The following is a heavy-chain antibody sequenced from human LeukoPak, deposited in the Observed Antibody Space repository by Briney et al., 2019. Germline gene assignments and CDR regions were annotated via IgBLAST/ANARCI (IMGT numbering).Heavy chain of an antibody. J-gene: IGHJ6*02. CDR1: GYTFTSYG. D-gene: IGHD3-3*01. Sequence: GASVKVSCKASGYTFTSYGISWVRQAPGQGLEWMGWISAYNGNTNYAQKLQGRVTMTTDTSTSTAYMELRSLRSDDTAVYYCARGGLDYDFWSGYYLYYYYGMDVWGQRTTVTVSS. CDR3: ARGGLDYDFWSGYYLYYYYGMDV. V-gene: IGHV1-18*01. CDR2: ISAYNGNT.